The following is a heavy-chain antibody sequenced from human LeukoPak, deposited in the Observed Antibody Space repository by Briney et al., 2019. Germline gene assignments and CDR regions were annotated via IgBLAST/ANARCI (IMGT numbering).Heavy chain of an antibody. V-gene: IGHV3-21*01. Sequence: GGSLRLSCAASGFTFSSYSMNWVRQAPGKGLEWASSISSSSSYIYYADSVKGRFTISRDNAKNSLYLQMNSLRAEDTAVYYCARDGISSSSWSPNNWFDPWGQGTLVTVSS. CDR1: GFTFSSYS. J-gene: IGHJ5*02. D-gene: IGHD6-13*01. CDR3: ARDGISSSSWSPNNWFDP. CDR2: ISSSSSYI.